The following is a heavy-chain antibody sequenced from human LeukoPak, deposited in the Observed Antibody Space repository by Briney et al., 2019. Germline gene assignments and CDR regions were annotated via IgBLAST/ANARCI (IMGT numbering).Heavy chain of an antibody. D-gene: IGHD3-16*01. CDR2: VYYTGST. J-gene: IGHJ3*02. CDR1: AGSISTYY. CDR3: ARVGEGSFDI. Sequence: SETLSLTCSVSAGSISTYYWSWIRQPPGKGLEWIGYVYYTGSTNNNPSLKSRVTISVDTSKNQFSLRLSFVTAADTAVYYCARVGEGSFDIWGQGTLVTVSS. V-gene: IGHV4-59*01.